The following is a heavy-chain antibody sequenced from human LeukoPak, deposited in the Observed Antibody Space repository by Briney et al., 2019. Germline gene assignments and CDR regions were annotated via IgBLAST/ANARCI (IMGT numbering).Heavy chain of an antibody. V-gene: IGHV4-34*01. CDR2: INHSGST. CDR1: GGSFSVYY. CDR3: ARLGGNSAHFDY. D-gene: IGHD2-21*02. J-gene: IGHJ4*02. Sequence: SETLSLTCAVYGGSFSVYYWSWIRQPPGKGLEWIGEINHSGSTNYNPSLKSRVTISVDTSKNQFSLKLSSVTAADTAVYYCARLGGNSAHFDYWGQGTLVTVSS.